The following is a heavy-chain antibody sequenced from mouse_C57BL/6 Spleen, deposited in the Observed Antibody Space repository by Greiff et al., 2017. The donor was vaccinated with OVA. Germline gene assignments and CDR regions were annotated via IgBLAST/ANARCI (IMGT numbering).Heavy chain of an antibody. CDR3: ARWYYGSSYGYFDV. CDR2: ILPGDGDT. CDR1: GYAFSSYW. Sequence: QVQLQQSGAELVKPGASVKISCKASGYAFSSYWMNWVKQRPGKGLEWIGQILPGDGDTNYNGKFKGKATLTANKSSSTAYMQLRSLTYEDSAVYFCARWYYGSSYGYFDVWGTGTTVTVSS. J-gene: IGHJ1*03. D-gene: IGHD1-1*01. V-gene: IGHV1-80*01.